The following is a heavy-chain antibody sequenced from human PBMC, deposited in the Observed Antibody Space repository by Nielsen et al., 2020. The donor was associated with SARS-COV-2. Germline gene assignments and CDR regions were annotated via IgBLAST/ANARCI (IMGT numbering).Heavy chain of an antibody. Sequence: SETLSPTCSVSNAITPHYWSWVRPTSGKGLEWLGYIYNSGNSSYSLSLKSRVNISLDKSKNQFSLTLKSMTAADTAVYYCSKFRGLGRSVGAFDVWGPGTKVTVSS. D-gene: IGHD3-10*01. CDR1: NAITPHY. CDR3: SKFRGLGRSVGAFDV. V-gene: IGHV4-59*11. CDR2: IYNSGNS. J-gene: IGHJ3*01.